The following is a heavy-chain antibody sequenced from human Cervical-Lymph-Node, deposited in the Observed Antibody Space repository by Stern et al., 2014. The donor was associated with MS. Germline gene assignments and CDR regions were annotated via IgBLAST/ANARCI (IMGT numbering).Heavy chain of an antibody. J-gene: IGHJ5*02. V-gene: IGHV3-7*01. CDR1: GFTFNFHW. D-gene: IGHD7-27*01. CDR3: ASWGGGSTNL. Sequence: QLVQSGGGSVQPGGSLRLSCDASGFTFNFHWMNWIRQAPGQGLEWVANINPDGTEERYVDSVKGRFTVSRDNAKNSLSLQMNSLRGEDTAVYYCASWGGGSTNLWGQGALVTVSS. CDR2: INPDGTEE.